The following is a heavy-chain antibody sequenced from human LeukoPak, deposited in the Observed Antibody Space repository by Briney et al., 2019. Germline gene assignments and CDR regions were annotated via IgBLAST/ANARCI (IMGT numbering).Heavy chain of an antibody. D-gene: IGHD3-16*01. CDR2: INSDGSST. CDR1: GFTFSSYW. J-gene: IGHJ4*02. CDR3: RTYRWGDSFEY. Sequence: GGSLRLSCAASGFTFSSYWMHWVRQAPGKGLVWVSRINSDGSSTSYADSVKGRFTISRDNAKKTLYLQMNSLRVEDTAIYYCRTYRWGDSFEYWGQGTLVTVSS. V-gene: IGHV3-74*01.